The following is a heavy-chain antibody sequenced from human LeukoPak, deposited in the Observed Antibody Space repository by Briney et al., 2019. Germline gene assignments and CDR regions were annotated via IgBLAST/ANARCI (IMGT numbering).Heavy chain of an antibody. CDR3: ARDRTTVVTPYFSDAFDI. D-gene: IGHD4-23*01. J-gene: IGHJ3*02. Sequence: ASVKVSCKASGGTLSSYAISWVRQAPGQGLEWMGGIIPIFGTANYAQKFQGRVTITADESTSTAYMELSSLRSEDTAVYYCARDRTTVVTPYFSDAFDIWGQGTMVTVSS. V-gene: IGHV1-69*13. CDR1: GGTLSSYA. CDR2: IIPIFGTA.